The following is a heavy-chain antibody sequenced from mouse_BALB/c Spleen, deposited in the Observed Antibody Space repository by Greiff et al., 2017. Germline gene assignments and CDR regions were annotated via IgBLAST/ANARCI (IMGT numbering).Heavy chain of an antibody. V-gene: IGHV3-2*02. J-gene: IGHJ2*01. D-gene: IGHD1-1*01. CDR1: GYSITSDYA. Sequence: EVKLMESGPGLVKPSQSLSLTCTVTGYSITSDYAWNWIRQFPGNKLEWMGYISYSGSTSYNPSLKSRISITRDTSKNQFFLQLNSVTTEDTATYYCARSTTVVAHDYWGQGTTLTVSS. CDR2: ISYSGST. CDR3: ARSTTVVAHDY.